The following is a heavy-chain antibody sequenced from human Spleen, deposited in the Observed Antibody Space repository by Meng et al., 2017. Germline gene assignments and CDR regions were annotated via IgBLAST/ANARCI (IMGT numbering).Heavy chain of an antibody. CDR3: ARDEDISAAVKLIGDY. CDR2: INPKSGDT. CDR1: GYTFPDYW. J-gene: IGHJ4*02. Sequence: ASVHVSCKASGYTFPDYWLHWVRRAPGQGLEWMGRINPKSGDTHYAQRFQGRVTMTGDTSISTAYMELSGLRSDDTDMYYCARDEDISAAVKLIGDYWGQGTLVTVSS. D-gene: IGHD6-13*01. V-gene: IGHV1-2*05.